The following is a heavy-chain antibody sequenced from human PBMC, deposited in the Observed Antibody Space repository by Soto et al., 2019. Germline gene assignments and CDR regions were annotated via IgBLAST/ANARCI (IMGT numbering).Heavy chain of an antibody. J-gene: IGHJ2*01. CDR2: IWYDGSNK. Sequence: ESGGGVVQPGRSLRLSCAASGFTFSSYGMHWVRQAPGKGLEWVAAIWYDGSNKYYADSVKGRFTISRDNSKNTLYLQMNSLRAEDTAVYYCARVVGGWYFDLWGRGTLVTVSS. V-gene: IGHV3-33*01. CDR3: ARVVGGWYFDL. CDR1: GFTFSSYG. D-gene: IGHD2-15*01.